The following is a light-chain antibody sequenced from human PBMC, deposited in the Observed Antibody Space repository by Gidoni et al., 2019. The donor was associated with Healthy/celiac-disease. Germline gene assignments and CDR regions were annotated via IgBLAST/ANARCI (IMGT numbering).Light chain of an antibody. CDR3: QQYYSTPLT. J-gene: IGKJ4*01. CDR1: QSVLYSSNNKNY. Sequence: DIVMTQSPDSLAVSLGERATINCKSSQSVLYSSNNKNYLAWYQQKPGQPPKLLIYWASTRESGVPDRFSGSGSGTDFTLTISRLQAEYVAVYYCQQYYSTPLTFXGXTKVEIK. CDR2: WAS. V-gene: IGKV4-1*01.